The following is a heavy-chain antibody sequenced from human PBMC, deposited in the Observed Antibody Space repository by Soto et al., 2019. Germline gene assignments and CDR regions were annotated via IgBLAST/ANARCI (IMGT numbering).Heavy chain of an antibody. CDR2: ISSDGSNK. D-gene: IGHD3-10*01. J-gene: IGHJ4*02. CDR3: ARGSWFGELSKLNLDY. CDR1: GFTFTSYA. Sequence: GGSLRLSCAACGFTFTSYAIHWVRQAPGKGLEWVALISSDGSNKYYADSVEGRFTISRDNSKNTLSLQMNSLRAEDTAVYHCARGSWFGELSKLNLDYWGQGTLVTVSS. V-gene: IGHV3-30*04.